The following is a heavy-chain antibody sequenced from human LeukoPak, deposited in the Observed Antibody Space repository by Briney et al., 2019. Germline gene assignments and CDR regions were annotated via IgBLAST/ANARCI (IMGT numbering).Heavy chain of an antibody. CDR2: ISAYNGDT. D-gene: IGHD6-19*01. J-gene: IGHJ5*02. Sequence: ASVKVSCKASGYTFTSHGISWVRQAPGQGLEWMGWISAYNGDTKYAQNLQGRVTMTTDTSTSTAYLELRSLRSDDTAVSYCARDPSNTSGWKTWFDPWGQGTLVTVSS. CDR1: GYTFTSHG. CDR3: ARDPSNTSGWKTWFDP. V-gene: IGHV1-18*01.